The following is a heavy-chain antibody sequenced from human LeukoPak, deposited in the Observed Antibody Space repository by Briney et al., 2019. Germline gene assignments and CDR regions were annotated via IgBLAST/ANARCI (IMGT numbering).Heavy chain of an antibody. D-gene: IGHD6-19*01. CDR2: MNPNNGNT. CDR3: TRGGPVAGTHKYFQH. V-gene: IGHV1-8*01. CDR1: GYTFTSYD. Sequence: ASVKVSCKASGYTFTSYDINWVRQATGQGLEWMGWMNPNNGNTHYAQKFQGRVTLTRNTSISTANMELSSLRSEDTAVYYCTRGGPVAGTHKYFQHWGQGTLVTVSS. J-gene: IGHJ1*01.